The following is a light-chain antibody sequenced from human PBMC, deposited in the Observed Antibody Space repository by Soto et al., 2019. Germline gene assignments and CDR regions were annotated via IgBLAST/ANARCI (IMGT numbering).Light chain of an antibody. Sequence: DIVMTQSPLSLPVTPGEPASISCRSSQSLLHSNGYKDLDWYLQKPGQAPQLLIYLCSNRASGVPDRCSGSGSGTDFTLKISRVEAEDVRVYYYMQALQTPQTYSQGTKVGIK. CDR3: MQALQTPQT. CDR2: LCS. V-gene: IGKV2-28*01. CDR1: QSLLHSNGYKD. J-gene: IGKJ1*01.